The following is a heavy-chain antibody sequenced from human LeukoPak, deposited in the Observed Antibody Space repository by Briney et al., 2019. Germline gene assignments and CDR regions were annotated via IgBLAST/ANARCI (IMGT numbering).Heavy chain of an antibody. CDR2: IYYSGST. Sequence: SETLSLTCTVPGGSISSSSYYWGWIRQPPGKGLEWIGSIYYSGSTYYNPSLKSRVTISVDTSKNQFSLKLSSVTAADTAVYYCARPPSTPPYYYGSGSYYNRDWYFDLWGRGTLVTVSS. J-gene: IGHJ2*01. D-gene: IGHD3-10*01. CDR1: GGSISSSSYY. V-gene: IGHV4-39*01. CDR3: ARPPSTPPYYYGSGSYYNRDWYFDL.